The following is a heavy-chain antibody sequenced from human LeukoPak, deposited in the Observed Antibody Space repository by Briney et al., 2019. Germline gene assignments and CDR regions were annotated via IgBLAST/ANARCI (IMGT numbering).Heavy chain of an antibody. Sequence: GGSLRLSCAASGFTFSSYGMSWVRQAPGKGLEWVSVISGSGDRTYYADSVKGRFTISRDNSKNTLYLQMNSLRAEDTAVYYCARDRSPGYFDYWGQGTLVIVSS. CDR1: GFTFSSYG. CDR3: ARDRSPGYFDY. J-gene: IGHJ4*02. CDR2: ISGSGDRT. V-gene: IGHV3-23*01.